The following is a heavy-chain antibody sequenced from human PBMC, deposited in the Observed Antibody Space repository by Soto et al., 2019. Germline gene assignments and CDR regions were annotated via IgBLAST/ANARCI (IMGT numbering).Heavy chain of an antibody. J-gene: IGHJ6*02. CDR1: GYSFTSYW. D-gene: IGHD2-2*01. CDR3: ARLAVVVPAAINYYGMDV. CDR2: IYPGDSDT. V-gene: IGHV5-51*01. Sequence: HGESLKISCKGSGYSFTSYWIGWVRQMPGKGLEWMGIIYPGDSDTRYSPSFQGQVTISAGKSISTAYLQWSSLKASDTAMYYCARLAVVVPAAINYYGMDVWGQGTTVTVSS.